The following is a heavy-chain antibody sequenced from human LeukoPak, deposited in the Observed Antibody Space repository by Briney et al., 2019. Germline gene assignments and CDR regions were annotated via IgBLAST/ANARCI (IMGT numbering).Heavy chain of an antibody. CDR1: GGSFSGYY. J-gene: IGHJ6*02. D-gene: IGHD2-2*01. CDR3: ARGDCSSTSCYYGYGYYYYYGMDV. CDR2: INHSGST. V-gene: IGHV4-34*01. Sequence: PSETLSLTCAVYGGSFSGYYWSWIRQPPGKGLEWIGEINHSGSTNYNPSLKSRVTISVDTSKNQFSLKLSSVTAADTAVYYCARGDCSSTSCYYGYGYYYYYGMDVWGQGTTVTVSS.